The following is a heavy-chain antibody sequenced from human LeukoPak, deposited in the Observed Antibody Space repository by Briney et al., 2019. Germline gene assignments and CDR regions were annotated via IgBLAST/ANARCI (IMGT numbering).Heavy chain of an antibody. D-gene: IGHD3-10*01. CDR3: ARDYYSLKTGRVRAFDI. CDR1: GYTFTGYY. V-gene: IGHV1-2*02. J-gene: IGHJ3*02. CDR2: INPNSGGT. Sequence: ASVKVSCKASGYTFTGYYMHWVRQAPGQGLEWMGWINPNSGGTNYAQKFQGRVTMTRDTSISTAYMELKRLRSDDTAVYYCARDYYSLKTGRVRAFDIWGQGTMVTVSS.